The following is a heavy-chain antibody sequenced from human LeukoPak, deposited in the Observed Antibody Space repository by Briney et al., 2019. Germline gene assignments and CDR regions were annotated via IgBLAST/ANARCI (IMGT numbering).Heavy chain of an antibody. Sequence: GGSLRLSCAASGFTLRNYAMSWVRQAPGKGLEWVSVISGSGGNTYYADSVKGRFTISKGNSKNTLYLQMSSLRAEDTAVYYCAKNSGDSGYSPIYFWGQGTLVTVSS. D-gene: IGHD2-15*01. CDR2: ISGSGGNT. CDR3: AKNSGDSGYSPIYF. CDR1: GFTLRNYA. J-gene: IGHJ4*02. V-gene: IGHV3-23*01.